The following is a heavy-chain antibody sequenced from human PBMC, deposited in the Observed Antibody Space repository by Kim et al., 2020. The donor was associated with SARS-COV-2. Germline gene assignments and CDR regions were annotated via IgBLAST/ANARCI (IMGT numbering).Heavy chain of an antibody. V-gene: IGHV4-39*01. CDR2: IYYTGTT. Sequence: SETLSLTCSVFGGSITSDSSGYSWGWIRQPPGKGLEWIGSIYYTGTTYYSPSLKSRVTISVDTSKTQFSLKLNSMAAADTAVYYCARPFRGYRGSIFYYGMDVWGQGTTVTVSS. CDR3: ARPFRGYRGSIFYYGMDV. J-gene: IGHJ6*02. CDR1: GGSITSDSSGYS. D-gene: IGHD5-12*01.